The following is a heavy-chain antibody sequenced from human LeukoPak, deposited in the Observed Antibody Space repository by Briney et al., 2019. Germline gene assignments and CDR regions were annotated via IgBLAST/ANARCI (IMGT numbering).Heavy chain of an antibody. D-gene: IGHD2-15*01. CDR3: ARGPYCSGGSCSVAFDY. J-gene: IGHJ4*02. V-gene: IGHV4-34*01. Sequence: PSETPSLTCAVYGGSFSGYYWSWIRQPPGKGLEWSGEINHSGSTNYNPSLKSRVTISVDTSKNQFSLKLSSVTAADTAVYYCARGPYCSGGSCSVAFDYWGQGTLVTVSS. CDR2: INHSGST. CDR1: GGSFSGYY.